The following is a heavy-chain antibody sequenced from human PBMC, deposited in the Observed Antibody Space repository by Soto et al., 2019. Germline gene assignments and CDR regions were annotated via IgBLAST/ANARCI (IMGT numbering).Heavy chain of an antibody. CDR2: ISSSSSYI. Sequence: GGSLRLSCAASGFTFSSYSMNWVRQAPGKGLEWVSSISSSSSYIYYADSVKGRFTISRDNAKNSLYLQMNSLRAEDTAVYYCARDPLTAPANDAFDIWGQGTMVTVSS. V-gene: IGHV3-21*01. D-gene: IGHD2-2*01. J-gene: IGHJ3*02. CDR3: ARDPLTAPANDAFDI. CDR1: GFTFSSYS.